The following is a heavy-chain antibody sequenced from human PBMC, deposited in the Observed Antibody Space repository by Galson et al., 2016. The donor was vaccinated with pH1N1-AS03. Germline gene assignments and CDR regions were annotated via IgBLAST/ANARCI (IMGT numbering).Heavy chain of an antibody. D-gene: IGHD6-13*01. Sequence: SETLSLTCAVSGYSISSGYCWGWIRQPPGKGLEWIGSIYHSGSTYYNPSLKSRVTISIDTSKNQFSLKLSSVTAADTAVCYCARSDRVLTAASTRPEGGDYWGQGTLVTVSS. J-gene: IGHJ4*02. CDR1: GYSISSGYC. CDR2: IYHSGST. V-gene: IGHV4-38-2*01. CDR3: ARSDRVLTAASTRPEGGDY.